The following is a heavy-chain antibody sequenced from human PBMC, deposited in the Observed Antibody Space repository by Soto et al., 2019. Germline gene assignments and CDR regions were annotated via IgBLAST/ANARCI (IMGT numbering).Heavy chain of an antibody. CDR2: ISYSADKT. D-gene: IGHD1-7*01. J-gene: IGHJ3*01. Sequence: EVQLLESGAGLVQPGGSLRLSCAASGFTFNTYVMNWVRQAPGKGLEWVSTISYSADKTHYADSVKGRFTISRDNSRDTLFLQINSLRADDAAVSECARRARTATTNWGDVDVWGQGTMVTVSS. CDR3: ARRARTATTNWGDVDV. V-gene: IGHV3-23*01. CDR1: GFTFNTYV.